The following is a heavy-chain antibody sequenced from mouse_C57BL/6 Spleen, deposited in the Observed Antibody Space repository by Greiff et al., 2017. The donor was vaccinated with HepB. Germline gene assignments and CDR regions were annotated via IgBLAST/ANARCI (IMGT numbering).Heavy chain of an antibody. V-gene: IGHV3-6*01. CDR2: ISYDGSN. J-gene: IGHJ2*01. Sequence: EVQLQESGPGLVKPSQSLSLTCSVTGYSITSGYYWNWIRQFPGNKLEWMGYISYDGSNNYNPSLKNRISITRDTSKNQFFLKLNSVTTEDTATYYCARLSDGYLDYWGQGTTLTVSS. D-gene: IGHD2-3*01. CDR1: GYSITSGYY. CDR3: ARLSDGYLDY.